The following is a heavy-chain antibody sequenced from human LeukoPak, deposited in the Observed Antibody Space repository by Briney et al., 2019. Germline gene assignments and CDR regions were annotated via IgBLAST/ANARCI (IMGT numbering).Heavy chain of an antibody. CDR1: GYTFTSYG. CDR3: ARGGDIVVVPAARDLTYYYYYMDV. Sequence: ASVKVSCKASGYTFTSYGISWVRQAPRQGLEWMGWISAYNGNTNYAQKLQGRVTMTTDTSTSTAYMELRSLRSDDTAVYYCARGGDIVVVPAARDLTYYYYYMDVWGKGTTVTVSS. CDR2: ISAYNGNT. V-gene: IGHV1-18*01. D-gene: IGHD2-2*01. J-gene: IGHJ6*03.